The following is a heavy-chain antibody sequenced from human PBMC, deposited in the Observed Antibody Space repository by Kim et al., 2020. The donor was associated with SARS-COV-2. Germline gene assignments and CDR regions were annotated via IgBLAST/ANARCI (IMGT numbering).Heavy chain of an antibody. J-gene: IGHJ6*03. CDR2: IRSKAYGGTT. Sequence: GGSLRRSCTASGFTFGDYAMSWVRQAPGKGLEWVGFIRSKAYGGTTEYAASVKGRFTISRDDSKSIAYLQMNSLKTEDTAVYYCTRDGYYDFWSGYYVYYYMDVWGQGTTVTVSS. CDR1: GFTFGDYA. CDR3: TRDGYYDFWSGYYVYYYMDV. D-gene: IGHD3-3*01. V-gene: IGHV3-49*04.